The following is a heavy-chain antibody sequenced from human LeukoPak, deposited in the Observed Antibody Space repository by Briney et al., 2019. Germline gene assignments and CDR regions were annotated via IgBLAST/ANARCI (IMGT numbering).Heavy chain of an antibody. CDR3: ARVPMTTVTTDAFDI. CDR2: ISSSSSTI. J-gene: IGHJ3*02. CDR1: GFTFSIYT. Sequence: GGSLRLSCAASGFTFSIYTMNWVRQAPGKGLEWVSYISSSSSTISYADSVKGRFTISRDNAKNSLYLQMNSLRAEDTAVYYCARVPMTTVTTDAFDIWGQGTMVTVSS. D-gene: IGHD4-17*01. V-gene: IGHV3-48*04.